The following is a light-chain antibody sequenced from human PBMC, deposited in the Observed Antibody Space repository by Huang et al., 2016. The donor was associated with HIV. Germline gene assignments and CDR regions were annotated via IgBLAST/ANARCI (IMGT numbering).Light chain of an antibody. CDR1: QSISSW. V-gene: IGKV1-5*03. CDR3: QQYNSHPGT. Sequence: DIQMTQSPPTLSRSVGDRVTITCRASQSISSWLAWYQQKPGKAPKRLIYEASTLQRGVPSRFSGRRSGTEFTLTISSLQPDDFATYYCQQYNSHPGTFGLGTKVEMK. J-gene: IGKJ1*01. CDR2: EAS.